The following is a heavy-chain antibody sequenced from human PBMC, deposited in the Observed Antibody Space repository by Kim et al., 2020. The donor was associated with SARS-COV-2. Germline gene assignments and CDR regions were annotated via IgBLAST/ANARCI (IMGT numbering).Heavy chain of an antibody. CDR2: ISGSGGST. CDR3: AKEEAQGPYYDFWSGYYTGYYYYYGMDV. Sequence: GGSLRLSCAASGFTFSSYAMSWVRQAPGKGLEWVSAISGSGGSTYYADSVKGRFTISRDNSKNTLYLQMNSLRAEDTAVYYCAKEEAQGPYYDFWSGYYTGYYYYYGMDVWGQGTTVTVSS. V-gene: IGHV3-23*01. CDR1: GFTFSSYA. D-gene: IGHD3-3*01. J-gene: IGHJ6*02.